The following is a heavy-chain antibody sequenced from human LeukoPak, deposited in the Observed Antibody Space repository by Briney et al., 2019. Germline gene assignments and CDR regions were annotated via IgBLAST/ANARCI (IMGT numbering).Heavy chain of an antibody. CDR3: ATERPATENWYFDL. V-gene: IGHV4-59*01. J-gene: IGHJ2*01. D-gene: IGHD1-26*01. CDR2: IDSSGIT. CDR1: GGSISSFY. Sequence: SETLSLTCTVSGGSISSFYYTWIRQPPGKGLEWIGYIDSSGITNYNSSLNSRVTISLDTSQNQFSLKLNSVTAADTAVYYCATERPATENWYFDLWGRGTLVTVSS.